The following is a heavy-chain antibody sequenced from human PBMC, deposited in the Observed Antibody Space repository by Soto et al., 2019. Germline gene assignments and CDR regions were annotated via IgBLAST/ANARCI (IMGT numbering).Heavy chain of an antibody. J-gene: IGHJ6*02. CDR3: AKGRFGGNYYYGMDV. CDR1: GFTFSSYA. V-gene: IGHV3-23*01. D-gene: IGHD3-10*01. Sequence: PGGSLRLSCAASGFTFSSYAMSWVRQAPGKGLERVSAISGSGGSTYYADSVKGRFTISRDNSKNTLYLQMNSLRAEDTAVYYCAKGRFGGNYYYGMDVWGQGTTVTVSS. CDR2: ISGSGGST.